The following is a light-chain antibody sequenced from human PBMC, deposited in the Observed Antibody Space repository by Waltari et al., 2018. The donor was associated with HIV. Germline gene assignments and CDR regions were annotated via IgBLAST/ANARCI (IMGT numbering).Light chain of an antibody. J-gene: IGLJ1*01. Sequence: HSVLTQPPSVSGAPGQRVTIPSTGSSSNTGAGYHVHWYQQLPGTAPKLLIYGNSNRPSGVPDRFSGSKSGTSASLAITGLQAEDEADYHCQSHDSSLSGYVFGTGTKVTVL. CDR1: SSNTGAGYH. CDR2: GNS. CDR3: QSHDSSLSGYV. V-gene: IGLV1-40*01.